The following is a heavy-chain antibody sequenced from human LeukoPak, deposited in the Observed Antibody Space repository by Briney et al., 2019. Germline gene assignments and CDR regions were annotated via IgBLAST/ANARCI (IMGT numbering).Heavy chain of an antibody. CDR2: VRFDGSDK. J-gene: IGHJ3*02. CDR3: AKSLYPDAFDI. V-gene: IGHV3-30*02. Sequence: PGGSLRLSCAASGFPFRSHDMHWVRQAPGKGLEWVTFVRFDGSDKNYADSVKGRFTISRDNSKNTLSLQMISLRAEDTAVYYCAKSLYPDAFDIWGQGTMVTVS. D-gene: IGHD2-8*01. CDR1: GFPFRSHD.